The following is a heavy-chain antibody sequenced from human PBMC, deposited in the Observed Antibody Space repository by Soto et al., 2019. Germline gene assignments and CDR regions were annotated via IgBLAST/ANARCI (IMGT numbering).Heavy chain of an antibody. CDR2: IDSDGSTT. CDR3: ARDKSGPADY. D-gene: IGHD5-12*01. V-gene: IGHV3-74*01. J-gene: IGHJ4*02. CDR1: VFTFINYW. Sequence: GGPLRLSGAAPVFTFINYWMHWVRQAPGKGLEWVSRIDSDGSTTPYADSVKGRFTISRDNAKNTVYLQMNSLRVEDTAVYYCARDKSGPADYWGPGILVTVPQ.